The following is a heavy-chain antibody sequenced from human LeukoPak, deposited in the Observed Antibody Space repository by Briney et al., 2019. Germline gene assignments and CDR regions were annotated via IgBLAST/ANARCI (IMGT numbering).Heavy chain of an antibody. Sequence: GGSLRLSCAASGFTFSDYYMSWIRQAPGKGLEWVSYISSSGSTIYYADSVKGRFTISRDNAKNSLYLQMNSLRAEDTAVYYCAIPWSGCTNGVCAPYYYYGMDVWGQGTTVTVSS. CDR1: GFTFSDYY. J-gene: IGHJ6*02. D-gene: IGHD2-8*01. CDR3: AIPWSGCTNGVCAPYYYYGMDV. CDR2: ISSSGSTI. V-gene: IGHV3-11*01.